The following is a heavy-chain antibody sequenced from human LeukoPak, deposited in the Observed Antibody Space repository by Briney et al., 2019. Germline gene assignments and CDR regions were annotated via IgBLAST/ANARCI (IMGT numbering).Heavy chain of an antibody. CDR2: ISYDGSNK. CDR3: AQRYGGTPGGIGY. V-gene: IGHV3-30*04. J-gene: IGHJ4*02. CDR1: GFTFSSYA. Sequence: GGSLRLSCAASGFTFSSYAMHWVRQAPGKGLEWVAVISYDGSNKYYADSVKGRFTISRDNSKNTLYLQMNSLRAEDTAVYYCAQRYGGTPGGIGYWGQGTLVTVSS. D-gene: IGHD4-23*01.